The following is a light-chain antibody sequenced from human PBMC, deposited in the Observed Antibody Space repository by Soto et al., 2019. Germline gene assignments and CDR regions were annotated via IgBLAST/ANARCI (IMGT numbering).Light chain of an antibody. CDR3: QQYNNWPPYT. Sequence: EVVLTQSPATLSVSPGERVTLSCRASQSVSTNLAWYQQKPGQAPRLLIYGASTRATGVPARFIGSGSGPEFTLTITSRQSEDFAVYYCQQYNNWPPYTFGQGTKLEIK. J-gene: IGKJ2*01. CDR2: GAS. CDR1: QSVSTN. V-gene: IGKV3-15*01.